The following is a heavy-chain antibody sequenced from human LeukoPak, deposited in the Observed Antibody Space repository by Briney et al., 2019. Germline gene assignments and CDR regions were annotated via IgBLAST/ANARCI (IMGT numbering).Heavy chain of an antibody. V-gene: IGHV4-59*01. J-gene: IGHJ4*02. Sequence: SETLSLTCTLSGGSISTYYWSWIRQPPGKGLECIGYIYHGETPNYNPSLNSRFTISVDTSKIQFSLKLSSVTAADSAVYYCSSGGGYSSPIGYWGQGALVTVSS. CDR3: SSGGGYSSPIGY. CDR1: GGSISTYY. D-gene: IGHD2-15*01. CDR2: IYHGETP.